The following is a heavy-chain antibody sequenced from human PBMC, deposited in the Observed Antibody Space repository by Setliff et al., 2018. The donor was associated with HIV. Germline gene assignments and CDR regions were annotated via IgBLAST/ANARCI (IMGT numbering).Heavy chain of an antibody. D-gene: IGHD3-16*01. CDR3: AAVPWGHSSLIIDH. J-gene: IGHJ4*02. V-gene: IGHV3-48*03. Sequence: GESPKISCAASGLIFSSYEMNWVRQAPGKGLEWISFIGGHGSIIHYADSVKGRFTISRDNAKNSVYLQMHSLRVEDTAVYYCAAVPWGHSSLIIDHWGQGTPVTVSS. CDR1: GLIFSSYE. CDR2: IGGHGSII.